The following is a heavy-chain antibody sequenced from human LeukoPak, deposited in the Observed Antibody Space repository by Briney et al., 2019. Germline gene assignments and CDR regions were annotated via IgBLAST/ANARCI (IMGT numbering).Heavy chain of an antibody. CDR3: ARDERYCSSTSCPLDV. CDR2: ISSSSSYI. J-gene: IGHJ6*04. Sequence: GGSLRLSCAASGFTFSSYSMNWVRQAPGKGLEWVSSISSSSSYIYYADSVKGRFTISRDNAKNSLYLQMNSLRAEDTAVYYCARDERYCSSTSCPLDVWGKGTTVTVSS. D-gene: IGHD2-2*01. CDR1: GFTFSSYS. V-gene: IGHV3-21*01.